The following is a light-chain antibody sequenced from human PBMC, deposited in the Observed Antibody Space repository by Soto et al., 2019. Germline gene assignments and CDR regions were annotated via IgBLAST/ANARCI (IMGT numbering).Light chain of an antibody. Sequence: AIQMTQSPSSLSASVGDRVTITCRASQAIRNDMGWYQHKSGKAPKFLIYAASGLQSGVPARFSVSGSGTEFTLTISGLQPEDFATYYCLQDYTFPWTFGQGTKVDIK. CDR2: AAS. V-gene: IGKV1-6*01. CDR1: QAIRND. CDR3: LQDYTFPWT. J-gene: IGKJ1*01.